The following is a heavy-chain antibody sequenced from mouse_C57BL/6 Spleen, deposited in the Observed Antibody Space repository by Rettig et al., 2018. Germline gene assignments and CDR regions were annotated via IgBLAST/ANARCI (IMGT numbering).Heavy chain of an antibody. CDR3: TGITVGGTRAMDY. CDR1: GYTFTDYE. Sequence: QVQLQQSGAELVRPGASVTLSRKASGYTFTDYEMHWVKQTPVHGLEWIGGIEPEIGGTAYNQRFKDKAILTADKSSSTAYMERRSLTSEDSAVYYCTGITVGGTRAMDYWGQGTSVTGSS. CDR2: IEPEIGGT. D-gene: IGHD1-1*01. J-gene: IGHJ4*01. V-gene: IGHV1-15*01.